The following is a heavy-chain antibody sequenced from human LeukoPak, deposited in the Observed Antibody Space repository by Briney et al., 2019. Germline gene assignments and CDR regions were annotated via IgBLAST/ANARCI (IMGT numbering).Heavy chain of an antibody. CDR2: ISAYNGNT. CDR1: GYTFTSYG. J-gene: IGHJ3*02. Sequence: GASVKVSCKASGYTFTSYGISWVRQAPGQGLEWMGWISAYNGNTNYAQKLQGRVTVTTDTSTSTAYMELRSLRSDDTAVYYCARDSGVRDFWSGYYNRFAFDIWGQGTMVTVSS. CDR3: ARDSGVRDFWSGYYNRFAFDI. V-gene: IGHV1-18*01. D-gene: IGHD3-3*01.